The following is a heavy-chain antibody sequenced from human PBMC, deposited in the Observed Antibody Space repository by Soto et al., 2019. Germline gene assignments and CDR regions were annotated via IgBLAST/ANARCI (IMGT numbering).Heavy chain of an antibody. V-gene: IGHV1-18*01. CDR1: GYTFTSYG. CDR2: ISAYNGNT. Sequence: GASVKVSCKASGYTFTSYGISWVRQAPGQGLEWMGWISAYNGNTNYAQKLQGRVTMTTDTSTSTAYMELRSLRSDDTAVYYCARDPQTYDYSRLHWFDPWGQGTLVTVSS. CDR3: ARDPQTYDYSRLHWFDP. J-gene: IGHJ5*02. D-gene: IGHD4-4*01.